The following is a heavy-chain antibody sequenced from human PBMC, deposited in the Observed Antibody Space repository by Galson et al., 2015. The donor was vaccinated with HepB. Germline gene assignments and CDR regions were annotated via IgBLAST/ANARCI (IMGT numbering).Heavy chain of an antibody. CDR3: AHTAYYYDSSGSHDACDI. CDR1: GFSLSTSGVG. J-gene: IGHJ3*02. CDR2: IYWNDDK. Sequence: PALVKPTQTLTLTCTFSGFSLSTSGVGVGWIRQPPGKALEWLALIYWNDDKRYSPYLKSRLTITKDTSKNQVVLTMTNMDPVDTATYYCAHTAYYYDSSGSHDACDIWGQGTMVTVSS. D-gene: IGHD3-22*01. V-gene: IGHV2-5*01.